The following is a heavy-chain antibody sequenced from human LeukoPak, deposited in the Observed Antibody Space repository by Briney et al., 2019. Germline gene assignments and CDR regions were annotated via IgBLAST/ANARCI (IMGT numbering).Heavy chain of an antibody. CDR2: INPSGGST. D-gene: IGHD1-26*01. CDR3: ASNLVGAGFDY. Sequence: ASVKVSCKASGYTFTSYYMHWVRQAPGQGLEWMGIINPSGGSTSYAQKFQGRVTMTRGTSTSTVYMELSSLRSEDTAVYYCASNLVGAGFDYWGQGTLVTVSS. J-gene: IGHJ4*02. V-gene: IGHV1-46*01. CDR1: GYTFTSYY.